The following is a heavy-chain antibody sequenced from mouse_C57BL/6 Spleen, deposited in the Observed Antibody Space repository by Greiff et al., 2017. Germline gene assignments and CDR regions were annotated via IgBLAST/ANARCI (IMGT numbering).Heavy chain of an antibody. V-gene: IGHV3-6*01. CDR2: IRYDGNN. CDR3: ATYYSNYVGFAD. D-gene: IGHD2-5*01. Sequence: EVQLQQSGPGLVKPSQSLSLSCSVTGYSITSGYFWNWIRQFQGNKLEWMGYIRYDGNNNYNPSLKNRISITRDTSKNQFFLQLNSVTTEDTATYYCATYYSNYVGFADWGQGTLVTVSA. J-gene: IGHJ3*01. CDR1: GYSITSGYF.